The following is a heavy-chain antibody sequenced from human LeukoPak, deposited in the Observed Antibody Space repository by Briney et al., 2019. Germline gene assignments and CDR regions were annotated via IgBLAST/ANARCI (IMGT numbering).Heavy chain of an antibody. J-gene: IGHJ6*02. CDR3: ARDMNRGYYYGMDV. CDR2: ISSSSSYI. CDR1: GYTFSSYS. V-gene: IGHV3-21*01. D-gene: IGHD1/OR15-1a*01. Sequence: GGSLRLSCAASGYTFSSYSMNWVRQAPGKGLEWVSSISSSSSYIYYADSVKGRFTISRDNAKNSLYLQMNSLRAEDTAVYYCARDMNRGYYYGMDVWGQGTTVTVSS.